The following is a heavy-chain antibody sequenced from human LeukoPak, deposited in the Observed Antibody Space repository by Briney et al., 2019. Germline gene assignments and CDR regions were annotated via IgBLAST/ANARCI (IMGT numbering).Heavy chain of an antibody. Sequence: PSETLSLTCAVYGGSFSGYYWSWIRPPPGRGLEWIGEINHSGSTNYNPSLKSRVTIPVDTSKNQFSLKLSSVTAADTAVYYCARRSPRYRYGPFDYWGQGTLVTVSS. CDR1: GGSFSGYY. J-gene: IGHJ4*02. D-gene: IGHD5-18*01. V-gene: IGHV4-34*01. CDR3: ARRSPRYRYGPFDY. CDR2: INHSGST.